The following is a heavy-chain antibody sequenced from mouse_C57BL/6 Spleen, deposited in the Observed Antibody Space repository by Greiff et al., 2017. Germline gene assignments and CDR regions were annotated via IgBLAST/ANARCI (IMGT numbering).Heavy chain of an antibody. V-gene: IGHV5-4*01. D-gene: IGHD2-4*01. CDR2: ISDGGSYT. CDR1: GFTFSSYA. CDR3: ARGGIYYDYDNYAMDY. J-gene: IGHJ4*01. Sequence: EVHLVESGGGLVKPGGSLKLSCAASGFTFSSYAMSWVRQTPEKRLEWVATISDGGSYTYYPDNVKGRFTISRDNAKNNLYLQMSHLKSEDTAMYYCARGGIYYDYDNYAMDYWGQGTSVTVSS.